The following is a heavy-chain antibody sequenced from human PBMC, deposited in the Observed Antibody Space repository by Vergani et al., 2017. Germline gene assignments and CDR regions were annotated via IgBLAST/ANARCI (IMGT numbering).Heavy chain of an antibody. D-gene: IGHD2-2*01. CDR1: GYKFIDFF. CDR3: ARAESTDPISTSFDF. CDR2: INPNSGDT. Sequence: QEQLVQSGAEVKKPGASVRVSCKASGYKFIDFFIHWVRQAPGPGLEWMGWINPNSGDTNYAQRFQGRVTMTRDSIDTAYMEVSSLTSDDTAVFYCARAESTDPISTSFDFWGQGTLVTVSS. J-gene: IGHJ4*02. V-gene: IGHV1-2*02.